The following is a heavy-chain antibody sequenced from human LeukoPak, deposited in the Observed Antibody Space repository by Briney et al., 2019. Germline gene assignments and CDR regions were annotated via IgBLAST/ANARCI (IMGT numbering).Heavy chain of an antibody. V-gene: IGHV4-39*01. Sequence: SETLSLTCTVSGGSISRSSDYWGWIRQPPGKGLEWIGSIYYSGSTYYNPSLKSRVTISVDTSKNQFSLKLSSVAAADTAVYYCARHEDTAMRPADYWGQGTLVTVSS. J-gene: IGHJ4*02. CDR3: ARHEDTAMRPADY. D-gene: IGHD5-18*01. CDR1: GGSISRSSDY. CDR2: IYYSGST.